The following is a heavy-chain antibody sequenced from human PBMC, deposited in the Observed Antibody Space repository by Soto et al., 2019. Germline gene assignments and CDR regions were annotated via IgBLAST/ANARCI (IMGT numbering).Heavy chain of an antibody. Sequence: GASVKVSCKASGYTFTGYYMHWVRQAPGQGLEWMGWINPNSGGTNYAQKFQGWVTMTRDTSISTAYMELSRLRSDDTAVYYCARGALRGCSGGSCYPWAFDIWGQGTMVTVSS. CDR3: ARGALRGCSGGSCYPWAFDI. J-gene: IGHJ3*02. V-gene: IGHV1-2*04. CDR1: GYTFTGYY. D-gene: IGHD2-15*01. CDR2: INPNSGGT.